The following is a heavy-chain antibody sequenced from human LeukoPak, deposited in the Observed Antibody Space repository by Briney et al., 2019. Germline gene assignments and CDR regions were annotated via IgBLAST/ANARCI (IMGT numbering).Heavy chain of an antibody. D-gene: IGHD6-13*01. V-gene: IGHV4-38-2*02. Sequence: SETLSLTCTVSGYSTSSGYFWGWIRQPPGKGLEWIGVYHVGTTDYNPSLKSRVTISVDRSKNQMSLKLSSVTAADTAVYYCARCLGFLIGSSWYPDAFDIWGQGTMVTVSS. J-gene: IGHJ3*02. CDR2: VYHVGTT. CDR3: ARCLGFLIGSSWYPDAFDI. CDR1: GYSTSSGYF.